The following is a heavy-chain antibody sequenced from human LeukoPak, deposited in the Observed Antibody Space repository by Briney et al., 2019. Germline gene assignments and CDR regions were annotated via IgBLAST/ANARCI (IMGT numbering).Heavy chain of an antibody. CDR3: AREFEATGFWALDY. Sequence: PGGSLRLSCAASGFTLSNYGMHWVRQAPGKGLEWVAVIWYDGSDKYYADSVKGRFTISRDNSKNTLYVQMNSLRVEDTAVYHCAREFEATGFWALDYWGQGTLVTASS. D-gene: IGHD3-16*01. CDR2: IWYDGSDK. CDR1: GFTLSNYG. J-gene: IGHJ4*02. V-gene: IGHV3-33*01.